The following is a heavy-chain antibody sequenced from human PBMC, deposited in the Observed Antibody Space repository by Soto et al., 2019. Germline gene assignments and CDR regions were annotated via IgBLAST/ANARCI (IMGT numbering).Heavy chain of an antibody. V-gene: IGHV1-18*01. CDR1: GCTFTRSG. D-gene: IGHD5-12*01. Sequence: ASVKVSCKASGCTFTRSGISWVRQAPGQGLEWMGWISTYNGDTNYAQTFQGRVTMTTDTSTSTVHMEVRSLRSDDTAVYYCAREGVASYYYHGMDVWGQGTTVTVS. CDR3: AREGVASYYYHGMDV. J-gene: IGHJ6*02. CDR2: ISTYNGDT.